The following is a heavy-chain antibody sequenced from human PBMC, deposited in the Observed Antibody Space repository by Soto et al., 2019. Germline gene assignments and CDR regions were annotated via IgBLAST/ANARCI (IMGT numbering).Heavy chain of an antibody. J-gene: IGHJ4*02. Sequence: QVQLVQSGAEVKKPGASVKVSCKASGYTFTSYGISWVRQAPGQGLEWMGWISAYNGNTNHAQKLQGRDTMTTDTSTSTAYMELRSLRSDDTAVYYCARDSGQGLPKADTDYWGQGTLVTVSS. CDR3: ARDSGQGLPKADTDY. V-gene: IGHV1-18*01. CDR2: ISAYNGNT. CDR1: GYTFTSYG. D-gene: IGHD6-19*01.